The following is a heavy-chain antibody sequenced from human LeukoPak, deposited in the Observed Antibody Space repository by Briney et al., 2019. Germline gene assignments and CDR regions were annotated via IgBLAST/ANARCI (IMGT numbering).Heavy chain of an antibody. CDR1: GGSLSNYY. J-gene: IGHJ4*02. CDR2: IYDSGST. D-gene: IGHD3-3*01. Sequence: SETLSLTCTVSGGSLSNYYWGWIRQPPGKGLEWIGYIYDSGSTSYNPSLKSRVTISVDTSKNQLSLKVSSVTAADTAVYYCARAWSGYSSLDYWGQGTQVTVSS. V-gene: IGHV4-59*01. CDR3: ARAWSGYSSLDY.